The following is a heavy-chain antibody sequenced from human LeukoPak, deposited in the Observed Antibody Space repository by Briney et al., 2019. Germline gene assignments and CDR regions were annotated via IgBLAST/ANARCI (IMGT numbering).Heavy chain of an antibody. CDR3: ARDVDWGPDY. Sequence: PSETLSLTCTVSGGSISSYYWTWIRQPPGKGLEWIGYIYKTGSTIYNPSLKSRVTILVDTSKNQFSLRLTSVTAADTAVYYCARDVDWGPDYWGQGTLVTVSS. D-gene: IGHD3-9*01. CDR2: IYKTGST. V-gene: IGHV4-59*01. CDR1: GGSISSYY. J-gene: IGHJ4*02.